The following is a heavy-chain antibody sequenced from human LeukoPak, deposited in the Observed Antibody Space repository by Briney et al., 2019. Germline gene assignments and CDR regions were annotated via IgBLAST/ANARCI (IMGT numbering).Heavy chain of an antibody. V-gene: IGHV3-7*01. J-gene: IGHJ6*03. D-gene: IGHD5-18*01. Sequence: GALRLSCAASGFTFSSYWMSWVRQAPGEGLEWVANIKEDGREKYYVDSVKGRFTISRENAKNSLYLQMNSLRVEDTAVYYCARARARYGYGHYYYYMDVWGKGTTVTISS. CDR2: IKEDGREK. CDR1: GFTFSSYW. CDR3: ARARARYGYGHYYYYMDV.